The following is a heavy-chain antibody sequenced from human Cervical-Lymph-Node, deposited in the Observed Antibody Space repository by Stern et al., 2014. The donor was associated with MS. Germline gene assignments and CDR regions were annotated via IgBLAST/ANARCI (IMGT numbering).Heavy chain of an antibody. CDR2: LTHMIGTS. Sequence: EHLVESGAEVNKPGSSLKVSCTASGGSFSTDTISWVRQAPGQGLEWMGGLTHMIGTSNYARKCQGRVTTTADESTSTAYMELTSLRSEDTAVYFCARDQGGIADSWGQGTLVIVSS. CDR1: GGSFSTDT. V-gene: IGHV1-69*01. D-gene: IGHD6-13*01. J-gene: IGHJ4*02. CDR3: ARDQGGIADS.